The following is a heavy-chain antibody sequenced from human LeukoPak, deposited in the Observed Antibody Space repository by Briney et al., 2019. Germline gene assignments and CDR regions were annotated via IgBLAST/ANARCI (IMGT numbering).Heavy chain of an antibody. D-gene: IGHD2-2*03. V-gene: IGHV1-24*01. Sequence: ASVKVSCKVSGSALSDLAMQWVRQVPGKGLEWMGGLDRESGETLYSDKFQGRVTMAQDTSTDTAYMDLTSLTSEDTAVYYCATGHSTGYHYWVDPWGQGTLVTVSS. CDR2: LDRESGET. J-gene: IGHJ5*02. CDR3: ATGHSTGYHYWVDP. CDR1: GSALSDLA.